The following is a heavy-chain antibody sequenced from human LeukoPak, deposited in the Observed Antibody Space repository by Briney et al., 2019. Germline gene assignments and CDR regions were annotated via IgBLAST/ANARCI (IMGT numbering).Heavy chain of an antibody. CDR3: SREGHEGLD. J-gene: IGHJ4*02. Sequence: PGGSLRLSCAASGFTFSSYWMHWVRQAPGKGLVWVSRIYSDGTTTSCADSVKGRFTISRDNAKNTLYLQMNSLRAEDTAVYYCSREGHEGLDWGQGTLVTVSS. V-gene: IGHV3-74*01. CDR1: GFTFSSYW. D-gene: IGHD6-6*01. CDR2: IYSDGTTT.